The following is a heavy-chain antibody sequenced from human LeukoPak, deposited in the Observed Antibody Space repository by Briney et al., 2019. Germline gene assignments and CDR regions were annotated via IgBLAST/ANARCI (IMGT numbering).Heavy chain of an antibody. CDR2: IYTSGST. J-gene: IGHJ4*02. CDR1: GGSFSGYY. Sequence: SETLSLTCAVYGGSFSGYYWSWIRQPAGKGLEWIGRIYTSGSTNYNPSLKSRVTMSVDTSKNQFSLKLSSVTAADTAVYYCARSDSSGYYYDFDYWGQGTLVTVSS. CDR3: ARSDSSGYYYDFDY. D-gene: IGHD3-22*01. V-gene: IGHV4-59*10.